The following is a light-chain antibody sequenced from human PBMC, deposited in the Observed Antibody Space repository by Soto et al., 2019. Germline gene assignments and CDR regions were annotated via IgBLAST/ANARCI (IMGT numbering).Light chain of an antibody. Sequence: QSVLTQPASVSGSPGQSITISCTGTSSDVGSYDLVSWYQQHPGKAPKLVIYEATQRASGISDRFSGSESGNTASLTISGLQAEDEAGYYCSKERANTHVVFGGGTKLTVL. V-gene: IGLV2-23*01. CDR1: SSDVGSYDL. CDR3: SKERANTHVV. J-gene: IGLJ2*01. CDR2: EAT.